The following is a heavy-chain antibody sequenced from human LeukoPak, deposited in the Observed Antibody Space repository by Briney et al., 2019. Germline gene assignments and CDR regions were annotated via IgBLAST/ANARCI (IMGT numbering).Heavy chain of an antibody. D-gene: IGHD3-10*01. J-gene: IGHJ3*02. CDR2: ISYDGSNK. Sequence: GGSLRLSCAASGFTFSSYGVHWVRQAPGKGLEWVAVISYDGSNKYYADSVKGRFTISRDNSKNTLYLQMSSLRAEDTAVYYCAKELEMSITMVRGGNAAFDIWGQGTMVTVSS. CDR1: GFTFSSYG. CDR3: AKELEMSITMVRGGNAAFDI. V-gene: IGHV3-30*18.